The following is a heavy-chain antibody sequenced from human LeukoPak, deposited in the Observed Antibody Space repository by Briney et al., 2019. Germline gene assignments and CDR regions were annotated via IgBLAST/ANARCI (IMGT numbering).Heavy chain of an antibody. J-gene: IGHJ4*02. V-gene: IGHV4-30-4*08. CDR1: GGSISSGDYY. CDR2: IYYSGST. CDR3: ATHSSSSRPFDY. Sequence: SETLSLTCTVSGGSISSGDYYWSWIRQPPGKGLEWIGYIYYSGSTYYNPSLKSRVTISVDTSKNQFSLKLSSVTAADTAVYYCATHSSSSRPFDYWGQGTLVTVSS. D-gene: IGHD6-6*01.